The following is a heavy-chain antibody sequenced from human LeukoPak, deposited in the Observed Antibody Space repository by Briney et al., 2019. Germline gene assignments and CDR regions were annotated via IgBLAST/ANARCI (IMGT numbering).Heavy chain of an antibody. CDR2: INPNSGGT. Sequence: GASVKVSCKASGYTFTGYYMHWVRQAPGQGLEWMGWINPNSGGTNYAQKCQGRVTMTRDTSISTAYMELSRLRSDDTAVYYCARGPIVVVPAAISRESWFDPWGQGTLVTVSS. D-gene: IGHD2-2*01. J-gene: IGHJ5*02. V-gene: IGHV1-2*02. CDR3: ARGPIVVVPAAISRESWFDP. CDR1: GYTFTGYY.